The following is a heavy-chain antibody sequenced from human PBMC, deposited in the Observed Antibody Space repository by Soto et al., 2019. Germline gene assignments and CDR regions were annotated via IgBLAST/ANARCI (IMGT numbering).Heavy chain of an antibody. J-gene: IGHJ6*02. CDR1: GGTFHTYA. V-gene: IGHV1-69*12. Sequence: QVQLVQSGAEVKKPGSSVKVSCKASGGTFHTYAISWVRQAPGQGLEWMGGIIPIYGTADYAQEFQGRVTITADETTSTADMELSSRRSEATAVYYCARPQAATIDDFYGMDVWGQGTTVTVCS. CDR3: ARPQAATIDDFYGMDV. CDR2: IIPIYGTA. D-gene: IGHD5-12*01.